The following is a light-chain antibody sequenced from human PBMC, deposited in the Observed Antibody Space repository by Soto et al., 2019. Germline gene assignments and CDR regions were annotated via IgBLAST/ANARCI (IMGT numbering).Light chain of an antibody. J-gene: IGKJ4*01. CDR3: QQSSSTPLT. CDR2: SAS. CDR1: QSISSW. V-gene: IGKV1-39*01. Sequence: DSQMTQSPSTVSASVGDRVTITWLPSQSISSWLAWYQQKPGKAPKLLIYSASKLQSGVPARFSGSGSGTDFTLTITSLQSEDFATYYCQQSSSTPLTFGGGTKVDIK.